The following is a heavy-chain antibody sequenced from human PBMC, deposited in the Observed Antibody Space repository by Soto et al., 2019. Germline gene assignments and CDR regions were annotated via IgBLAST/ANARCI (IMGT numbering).Heavy chain of an antibody. CDR1: GGSISSYY. J-gene: IGHJ6*02. Sequence: LSLTCTVSGGSISSYYWSWIRQPPGKGLEWIGYIYYSGSTNYNPSLKSRVTISVDTSKNQFSLKLSSVTAADTAVYYCARCRDGYSYGYGGYYYYGMDVWGQGTTVTVSS. CDR2: IYYSGST. V-gene: IGHV4-59*01. CDR3: ARCRDGYSYGYGGYYYYGMDV. D-gene: IGHD5-18*01.